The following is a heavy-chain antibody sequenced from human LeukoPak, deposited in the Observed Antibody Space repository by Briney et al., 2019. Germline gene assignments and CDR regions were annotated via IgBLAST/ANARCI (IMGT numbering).Heavy chain of an antibody. CDR2: ILYIGGT. CDR3: ASHGRRVATITNWFDT. D-gene: IGHD5-12*01. V-gene: IGHV4-59*08. J-gene: IGHJ5*02. CDR1: AASFSTHY. Sequence: SETLSLTCAVSAASFSTHYWTCIRQSPGKGLEWIGSILYIGGTNYNPSLKTRVTISVATSMNQFSLKLSSVTAADTAVYYCASHGRRVATITNWFDTWGQGTLVTVSS.